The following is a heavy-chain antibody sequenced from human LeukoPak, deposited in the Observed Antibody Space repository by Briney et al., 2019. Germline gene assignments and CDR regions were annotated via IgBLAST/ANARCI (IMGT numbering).Heavy chain of an antibody. CDR3: ARNFDMKGFDP. V-gene: IGHV1-2*02. CDR1: GYTFTGYY. J-gene: IGHJ5*02. CDR2: INSDSGFT. Sequence: ASVKVSCKASGYTFTGYYMNWVRQAPGQGLEWMGWINSDSGFTKYAQKFQGRVTMTRDTSITTVYMDLTRLTSDDTAVYYCARNFDMKGFDPWGQGTLAPSPQ. D-gene: IGHD3-9*01.